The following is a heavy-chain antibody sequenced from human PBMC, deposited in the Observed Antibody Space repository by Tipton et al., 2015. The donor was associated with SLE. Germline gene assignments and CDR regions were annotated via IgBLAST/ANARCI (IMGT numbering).Heavy chain of an antibody. D-gene: IGHD2-15*01. Sequence: SLRLSCAASGFTFSSYGMHWVRQAPGKGLEWVSSISSSSSYIYYADSVKGRFTISRDNAKNSLYLQMNSLRAEDTAVYYCARVHCSGGSCYSGDGMDVWGQGTTLTVSS. CDR2: ISSSSSYI. CDR3: ARVHCSGGSCYSGDGMDV. CDR1: GFTFSSYG. V-gene: IGHV3-21*01. J-gene: IGHJ6*02.